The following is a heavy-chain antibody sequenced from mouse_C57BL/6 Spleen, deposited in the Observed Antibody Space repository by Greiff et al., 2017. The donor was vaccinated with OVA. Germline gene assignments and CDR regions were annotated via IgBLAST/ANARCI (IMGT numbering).Heavy chain of an antibody. V-gene: IGHV1-52*01. D-gene: IGHD2-1*01. J-gene: IGHJ1*03. CDR1: GYTFTSYW. Sequence: QVQLQQPGAELVRPGSSVKLSCKASGYTFTSYWMHWVKQRPIHGLEWIGNIDPSDSETHYNQKFKDKATLTVDKSSSTAYMQLSSLTSEDSAVYYCARRGGNYEYFDVWGTGTTVTVAS. CDR3: ARRGGNYEYFDV. CDR2: IDPSDSET.